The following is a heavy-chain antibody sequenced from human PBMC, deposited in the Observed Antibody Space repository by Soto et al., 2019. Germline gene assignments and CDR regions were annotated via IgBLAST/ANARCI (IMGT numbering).Heavy chain of an antibody. CDR3: AKETGYSYGFQPNALDV. J-gene: IGHJ6*02. CDR2: ISSRGDRT. D-gene: IGHD5-18*01. V-gene: IGHV3-23*01. Sequence: GGSLRLSCAGSGFTFSRYAMNWVRQAPGKGLEWVSIISSRGDRTSYAESVKGRFTISRDDSKNTLFLHMNSLGAEDTAVFFCAKETGYSYGFQPNALDVWGQGTTVTVSS. CDR1: GFTFSRYA.